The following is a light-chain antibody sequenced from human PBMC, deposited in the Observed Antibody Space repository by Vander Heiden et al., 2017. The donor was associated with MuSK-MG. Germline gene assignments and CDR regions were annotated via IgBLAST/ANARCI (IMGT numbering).Light chain of an antibody. V-gene: IGLV2-14*03. CDR2: DVT. Sequence: QSALTQPASVSGSPGQSITISCTGTSSDVGGYHYVSWYQQHPGKAPKLMIYDVTNRPSGVSNRFSGSKSGNTASLTISGLQAEDEADYYCSSYTNSGTLGVFGGGTKLTVL. J-gene: IGLJ2*01. CDR1: SSDVGGYHY. CDR3: SSYTNSGTLGV.